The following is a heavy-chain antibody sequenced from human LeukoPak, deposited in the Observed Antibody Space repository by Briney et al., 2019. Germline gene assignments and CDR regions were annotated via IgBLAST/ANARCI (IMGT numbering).Heavy chain of an antibody. Sequence: ASVKVSCKASGYTFTSYYMHWVRQAPGQGLEWMGIINPSGGSTSYAQKFQGGVTMTRDTSTSTVYMELSSLRSEDTAVYYCARDSPQQLIDYWGQGTLVTVSS. CDR3: ARDSPQQLIDY. CDR2: INPSGGST. D-gene: IGHD6-13*01. CDR1: GYTFTSYY. J-gene: IGHJ4*02. V-gene: IGHV1-46*01.